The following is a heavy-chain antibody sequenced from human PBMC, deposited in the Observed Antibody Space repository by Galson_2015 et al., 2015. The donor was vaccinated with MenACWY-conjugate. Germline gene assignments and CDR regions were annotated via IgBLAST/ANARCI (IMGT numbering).Heavy chain of an antibody. Sequence: SLRLSCAASGFTFDDYAMHWVRQAPGKGLEWVSLVTWDGGTTYYADSVKGRFTVSRDNKKNSLYLQMNSLRPEDTALYYCAKAIQFWSYFDYWGQGALVTVSS. CDR1: GFTFDDYA. CDR2: VTWDGGTT. J-gene: IGHJ4*02. CDR3: AKAIQFWSYFDY. V-gene: IGHV3-43D*03. D-gene: IGHD5-24*01.